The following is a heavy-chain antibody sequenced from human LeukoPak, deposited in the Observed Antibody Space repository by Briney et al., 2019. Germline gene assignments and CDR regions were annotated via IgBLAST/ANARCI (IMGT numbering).Heavy chain of an antibody. V-gene: IGHV3-48*03. J-gene: IGHJ3*02. CDR3: ATTYSGSYLDAFDI. CDR2: ISSSGSTI. CDR1: GFTFSSYE. Sequence: PGGSLRLSCAASGFTFSSYEMNWVRQAPGKGLEWVSYISSSGSTIYYADSVKGRFTISRDNSKNTLYLQMNSLRAEDTAVYYCATTYSGSYLDAFDIWGQGTMVTVSS. D-gene: IGHD1-26*01.